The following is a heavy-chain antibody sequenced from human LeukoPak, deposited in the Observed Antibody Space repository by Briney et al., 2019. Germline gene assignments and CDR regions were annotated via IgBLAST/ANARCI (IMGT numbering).Heavy chain of an antibody. J-gene: IGHJ3*02. CDR3: AKDPNYYDSSGYYPVAFDI. CDR1: GFTFSSYA. Sequence: GGSLRLSCAASGFTFSSYAMHWVRQAPGKGLEWVAVISYDGSNKYYADSVKGRFTISRDNSKNTLYLQMNSLRAEDTAVCYCAKDPNYYDSSGYYPVAFDIWGQGTMVTVSS. CDR2: ISYDGSNK. V-gene: IGHV3-30-3*01. D-gene: IGHD3-22*01.